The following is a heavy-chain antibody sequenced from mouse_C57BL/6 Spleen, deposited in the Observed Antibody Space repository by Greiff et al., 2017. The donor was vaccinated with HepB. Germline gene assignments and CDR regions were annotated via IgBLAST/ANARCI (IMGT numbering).Heavy chain of an antibody. D-gene: IGHD4-1*01. CDR1: GFTFSSYA. V-gene: IGHV5-9-1*02. CDR2: ISSGGDYI. CDR3: TKGGTGKGYYAMDY. Sequence: EVKVEESGEGLVKPGGSLKLSCAASGFTFSSYAMSWVRQTPEKRLEWVAYISSGGDYIYYADTVKGRFTISRDNARNTLYLQMSSLKSEDTAMYYCTKGGTGKGYYAMDYWGQGTSVTVSS. J-gene: IGHJ4*01.